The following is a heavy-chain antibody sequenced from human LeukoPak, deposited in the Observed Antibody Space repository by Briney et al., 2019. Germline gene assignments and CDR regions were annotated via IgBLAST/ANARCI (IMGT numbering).Heavy chain of an antibody. D-gene: IGHD6-19*01. J-gene: IGHJ3*02. Sequence: ASVKVSCKASGYTFTGYYMYRVRQAPGQGLEWMGWINPNSGGTKYAQKFQGWVTMTRDTSINTAYMELSRLKSDDTAVYYCASSVAGSAFDIWGQGTMVTVSS. V-gene: IGHV1-2*04. CDR2: INPNSGGT. CDR1: GYTFTGYY. CDR3: ASSVAGSAFDI.